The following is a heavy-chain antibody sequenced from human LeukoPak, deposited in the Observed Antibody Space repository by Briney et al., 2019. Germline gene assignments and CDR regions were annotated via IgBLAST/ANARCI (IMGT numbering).Heavy chain of an antibody. CDR3: ARDGGGRLEYFFDY. Sequence: SETLSLTCAVYGGSFSGYYWSWIRQPPGKGLEWIGEINHSGSTNYNPPLKSRVTISVDTSKNQFSLKLSSVTAADTAVYFCARDGGGRLEYFFDYWGQGTLVTVSS. J-gene: IGHJ4*02. CDR1: GGSFSGYY. V-gene: IGHV4-34*01. D-gene: IGHD3-3*01. CDR2: INHSGST.